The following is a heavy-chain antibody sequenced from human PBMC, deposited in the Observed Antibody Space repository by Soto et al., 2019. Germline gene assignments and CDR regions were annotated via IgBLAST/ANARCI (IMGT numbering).Heavy chain of an antibody. Sequence: GESLKISCKGSGYSFTSYWIGWVRQMPGKGLEWVGIIYPGDSDTRYSPSFQGQVTISADKSISTAYLQWSSLRASDTAMYYCARTYYYDSSGYYPFDYWGQGTLVTVSS. CDR3: ARTYYYDSSGYYPFDY. D-gene: IGHD3-22*01. CDR1: GYSFTSYW. CDR2: IYPGDSDT. J-gene: IGHJ4*02. V-gene: IGHV5-51*01.